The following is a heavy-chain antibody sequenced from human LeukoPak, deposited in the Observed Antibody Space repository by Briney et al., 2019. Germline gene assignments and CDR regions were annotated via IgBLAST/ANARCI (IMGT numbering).Heavy chain of an antibody. CDR3: AAVPMIRTPPIDY. J-gene: IGHJ4*02. CDR2: IVVGSGNT. V-gene: IGHV1-58*01. D-gene: IGHD3-22*01. CDR1: GFTFTSSA. Sequence: SVKVSCKASGFTFTSSAVQWVRQARGQRLEWIGWIVVGSGNTNYAQKFQERVTITRDMSTSTACMELSSLRSEDTAAYYCAAVPMIRTPPIDYWGQGTLVTVSS.